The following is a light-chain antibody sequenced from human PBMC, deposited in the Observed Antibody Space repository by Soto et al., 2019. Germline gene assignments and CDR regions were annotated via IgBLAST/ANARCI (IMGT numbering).Light chain of an antibody. CDR1: QSVSIH. J-gene: IGKJ3*01. CDR3: QQRGNWPPGFT. Sequence: EIVLTQSPATLALSPGERATLSCRASQSVSIHLAWYQQKGGQAPRLLIYDTSNRATGIPARFSCSGSGTDFTLTISSLETEDSAVDYCQQRGNWPPGFTFGPGTKVDIK. CDR2: DTS. V-gene: IGKV3-11*01.